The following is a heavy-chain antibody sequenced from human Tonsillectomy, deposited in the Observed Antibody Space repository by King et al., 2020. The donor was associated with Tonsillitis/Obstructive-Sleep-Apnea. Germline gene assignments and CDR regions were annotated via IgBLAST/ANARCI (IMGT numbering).Heavy chain of an antibody. CDR1: GFTFSSYG. V-gene: IGHV3-30*18. Sequence: QLVQSGGGVVQPGRSLRLSCAASGFTFSSYGMHWVRQAPGKGLEWVAVIAYDGSNKYYADSVKGRFTIYRDNSKNTLYLQMNSLRAEDTAVYYCAKDSGGSYYSGADYWGQGTLVTVSS. D-gene: IGHD1-26*01. J-gene: IGHJ4*02. CDR2: IAYDGSNK. CDR3: AKDSGGSYYSGADY.